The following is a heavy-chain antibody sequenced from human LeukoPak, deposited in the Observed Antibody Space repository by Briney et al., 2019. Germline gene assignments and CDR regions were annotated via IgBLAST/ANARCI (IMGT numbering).Heavy chain of an antibody. V-gene: IGHV3-48*03. CDR2: ISSSGSTI. CDR3: AGYYYDSTTYRDY. Sequence: GGSLRLSCAASGFTFSSYEMNWVRQAPGKGLEWVSYISSSGSTIYYADSVKGRFTISRDNAKNSLYLQMNSLRAEDTAVYYCAGYYYDSTTYRDYWGQGTLVTVSS. D-gene: IGHD3-22*01. CDR1: GFTFSSYE. J-gene: IGHJ4*02.